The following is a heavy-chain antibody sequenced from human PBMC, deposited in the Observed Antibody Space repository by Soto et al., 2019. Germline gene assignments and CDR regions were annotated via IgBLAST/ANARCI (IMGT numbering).Heavy chain of an antibody. D-gene: IGHD3-22*01. V-gene: IGHV4-39*01. Sequence: SETLSLTCTVFGGSISSSSYYWGWIRQPPGKGLEWIGSVYYTGSTYDNTSLKSRITLSVDRSKSQFSLKLTSVTAADTAVYYCARLLYDSRGYYYFDYWGQGTLVTVSS. CDR1: GGSISSSSYY. CDR2: VYYTGST. CDR3: ARLLYDSRGYYYFDY. J-gene: IGHJ4*02.